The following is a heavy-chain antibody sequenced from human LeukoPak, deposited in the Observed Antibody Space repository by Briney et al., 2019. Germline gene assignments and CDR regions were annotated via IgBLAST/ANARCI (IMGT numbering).Heavy chain of an antibody. CDR1: GGSFSGYY. J-gene: IGHJ4*02. Sequence: SETLSLTCAVYGGSFSGYYWSWIRQPPGKGLEWIGEINHSGSTNYNPSLKSRVTISVDTSKNQFSLKLSSVTAADTAVYYCARRGVRYNGYVVDWGQGTLVTVSS. V-gene: IGHV4-34*01. CDR3: ARRGVRYNGYVVD. D-gene: IGHD5-12*01. CDR2: INHSGST.